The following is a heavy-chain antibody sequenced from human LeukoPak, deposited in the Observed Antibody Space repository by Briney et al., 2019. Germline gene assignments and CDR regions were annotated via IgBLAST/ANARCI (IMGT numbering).Heavy chain of an antibody. V-gene: IGHV1-2*02. CDR1: GYTFTGYY. CDR2: INPNSGGT. D-gene: IGHD3-22*01. Sequence: GASVKVSCKASGYTFTGYYMHWVRQAPGQGLEWMGWINPNSGGTNYAQKFQGRVTMTRDTSTSTVYMELSSLRSEDTAVYYCARDDGYDSSGYYYGYFEYWGQGTLVTVSS. CDR3: ARDDGYDSSGYYYGYFEY. J-gene: IGHJ4*02.